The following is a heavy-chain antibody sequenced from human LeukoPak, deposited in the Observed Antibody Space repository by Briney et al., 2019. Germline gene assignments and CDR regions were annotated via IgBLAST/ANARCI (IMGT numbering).Heavy chain of an antibody. CDR1: GGSISSYY. D-gene: IGHD6-13*01. CDR3: ATEVYRAAPQYGY. V-gene: IGHV4-59*01. Sequence: SETLSLTCTGSGGSISSYYWSWIRQPPGKGLEWIGYIYYSGTTNYNPSLKSRVTISVDTFKNQFSLKLSSVTAADTAVYYCATEVYRAAPQYGYWCQGTLVTVSS. CDR2: IYYSGTT. J-gene: IGHJ4*02.